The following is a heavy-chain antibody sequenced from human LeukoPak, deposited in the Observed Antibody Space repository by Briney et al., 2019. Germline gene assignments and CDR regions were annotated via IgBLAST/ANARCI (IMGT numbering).Heavy chain of an antibody. CDR1: GYTFTSYG. J-gene: IGHJ6*03. V-gene: IGHV1-18*01. CDR3: ARHGNYYDSSGYYTRHYYYYMDV. Sequence: ASVKVSCKASGYTFTSYGISWVRQAPGQGLEWMGWISAYNGNTNYAQKLQGRVTMTTDTSTSTAYMELRSLRSDDTAVYYCARHGNYYDSSGYYTRHYYYYMDVWGRGTTVTVSS. CDR2: ISAYNGNT. D-gene: IGHD3-22*01.